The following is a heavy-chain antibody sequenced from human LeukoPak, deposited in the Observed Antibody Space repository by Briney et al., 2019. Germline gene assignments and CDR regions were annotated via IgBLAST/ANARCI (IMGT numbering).Heavy chain of an antibody. CDR1: GCTFSSYS. D-gene: IGHD1-7*01. J-gene: IGHJ4*02. Sequence: GGSLRLSCAASGCTFSSYSMNWVRQAPGKGLEWVSGINWNGGSTGYADSVKGRFTISRDNAKNSLYLQMNSLRAEDTALYYCARAGLYNWNYEGTAYFDYWGQGTLVTVSS. CDR3: ARAGLYNWNYEGTAYFDY. CDR2: INWNGGST. V-gene: IGHV3-20*04.